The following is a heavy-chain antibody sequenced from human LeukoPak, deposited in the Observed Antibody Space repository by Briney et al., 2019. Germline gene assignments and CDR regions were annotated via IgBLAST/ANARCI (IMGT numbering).Heavy chain of an antibody. CDR1: GYTSTTYW. J-gene: IGHJ3*02. CDR2: IYRGDSDT. Sequence: GESLKISCKASGYTSTTYWIGWVRQMPGRGLEWMGIIYRGDSDTRYSPCFQGQVTISVDKSISTAYLQWSSLKASDTAIYYCARNGNYLDAFNIWGQGTMVTVSS. CDR3: ARNGNYLDAFNI. D-gene: IGHD1-7*01. V-gene: IGHV5-51*01.